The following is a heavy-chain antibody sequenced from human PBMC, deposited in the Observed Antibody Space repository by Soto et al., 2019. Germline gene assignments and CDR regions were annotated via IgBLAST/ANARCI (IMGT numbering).Heavy chain of an antibody. CDR3: ARARFCTSASCYQYFDC. V-gene: IGHV4-59*01. Sequence: SETLSLTCTVSGGSISSSSWSWIRQPPGRGLEWIGYIYNNGRTDYNPSLKSRVTISVDTSKNHFSLKLSSVTPADTAVYYCARARFCTSASCYQYFDCWGQGTLVTVSS. J-gene: IGHJ4*02. CDR1: GGSISSSS. D-gene: IGHD2-2*01. CDR2: IYNNGRT.